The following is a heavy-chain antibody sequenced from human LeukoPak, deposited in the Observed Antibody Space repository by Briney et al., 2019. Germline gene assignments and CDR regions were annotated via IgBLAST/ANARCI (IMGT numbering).Heavy chain of an antibody. D-gene: IGHD3-16*02. V-gene: IGHV4-59*01. CDR1: GGSISSYY. CDR2: IYYSGST. CDR3: ARALDAFDI. Sequence: PSETLSLTCTVSGGSISSYYWSWLRQPPGKGLEWIGYIYYSGSTNYNPSLKSRVTISVDTSKNQFSLKLSSVTAADTAVYYCARALDAFDIWGQGTMVTVSS. J-gene: IGHJ3*02.